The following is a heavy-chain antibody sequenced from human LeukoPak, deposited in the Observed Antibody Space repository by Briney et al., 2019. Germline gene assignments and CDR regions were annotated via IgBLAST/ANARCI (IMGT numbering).Heavy chain of an antibody. Sequence: SQTLSLTCNVSGGSISSGDYFWSWIRQPPGKGLQWIGYIYHGGSAYYSPSLRSRFTISVDTSENHFSLKVRSVTATDTAVYYCARAEVTAGTKYFDLWGRGTLVTVSS. CDR2: IYHGGSA. J-gene: IGHJ2*01. CDR1: GGSISSGDYF. V-gene: IGHV4-30-4*01. CDR3: ARAEVTAGTKYFDL. D-gene: IGHD6-19*01.